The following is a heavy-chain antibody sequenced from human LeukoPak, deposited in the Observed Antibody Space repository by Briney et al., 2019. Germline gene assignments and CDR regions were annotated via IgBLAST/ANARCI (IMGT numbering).Heavy chain of an antibody. CDR1: GGTFSSYA. CDR3: ARDNEGSSPADY. D-gene: IGHD6-6*01. J-gene: IGHJ4*02. CDR2: IIPVFGTA. V-gene: IGHV1-69*06. Sequence: ASVKVSCKASGGTFSSYAISWVRQAPGQGLEWMGRIIPVFGTANHAQKFQGRVTITADRSTSTAYMELSGLRSEDTAVYYCARDNEGSSPADYWGQGTLVTVSS.